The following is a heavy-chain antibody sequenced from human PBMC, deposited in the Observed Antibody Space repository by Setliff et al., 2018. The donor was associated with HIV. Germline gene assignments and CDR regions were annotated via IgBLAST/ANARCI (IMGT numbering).Heavy chain of an antibody. CDR3: ARGGITAYYFDH. Sequence: PSQTLSLTCAISGDSVSSDSAAWNWIRQSPSRGLEWLARTYYRSKWYTDYAVSVKSRITINPDTYRNQFSLQLSSVIPDDSAVYFCARGGITAYYFDHWAQGTLVTVSS. D-gene: IGHD5-18*01. V-gene: IGHV6-1*01. CDR2: TYYRSKWYT. CDR1: GDSVSSDSAA. J-gene: IGHJ4*02.